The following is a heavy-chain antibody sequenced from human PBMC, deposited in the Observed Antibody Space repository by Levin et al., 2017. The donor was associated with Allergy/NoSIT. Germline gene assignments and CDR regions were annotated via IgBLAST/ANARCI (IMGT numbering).Heavy chain of an antibody. D-gene: IGHD3-10*01. CDR1: GITFRTYA. CDR2: ISGDGGSS. V-gene: IGHV3-23*01. J-gene: IGHJ3*02. CDR3: AKGRGAWLPYAFDI. Sequence: SCAASGITFRTYAMGWVRQPPGKGLEWVSAISGDGGSSYYADSVKGRFTISRDTSKNTLYLQMNSLRAEDTAVYYCAKGRGAWLPYAFDIWGQGTMVTVSS.